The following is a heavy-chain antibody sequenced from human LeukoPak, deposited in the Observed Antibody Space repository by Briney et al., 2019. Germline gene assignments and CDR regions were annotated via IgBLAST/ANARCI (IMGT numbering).Heavy chain of an antibody. J-gene: IGHJ4*02. Sequence: GGAVTLSCGVSEFTLSRQWMSWLRQAPGEGLEWVATIHPYGCEQRYVDSVRDRFTISRDNAMNSLYLQVNSLRAEDTAVYYCAREVWLRFDYWGQGTLVTVSS. CDR2: IHPYGCEQ. D-gene: IGHD3-9*01. V-gene: IGHV3-7*01. CDR1: EFTLSRQW. CDR3: AREVWLRFDY.